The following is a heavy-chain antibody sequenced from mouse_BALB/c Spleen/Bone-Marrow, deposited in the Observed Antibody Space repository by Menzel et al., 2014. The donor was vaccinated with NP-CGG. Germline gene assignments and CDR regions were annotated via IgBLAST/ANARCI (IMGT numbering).Heavy chain of an antibody. V-gene: IGHV1-54*01. Sequence: VQLQQSGAELVRPGTSVTVSCKASGYAFTNYLIEWVKQRPGQGLEWIGVINPGSGGINYNEKFRVKATLTADKSSNIVYMQLSSLTSDDSGVYFCARELGRGFAYWGQGTLVTVSA. CDR2: INPGSGGI. D-gene: IGHD4-1*01. CDR3: ARELGRGFAY. J-gene: IGHJ3*01. CDR1: GYAFTNYL.